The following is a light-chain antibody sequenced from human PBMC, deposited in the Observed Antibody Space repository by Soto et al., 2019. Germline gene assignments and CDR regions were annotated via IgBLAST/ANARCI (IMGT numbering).Light chain of an antibody. J-gene: IGLJ2*01. CDR3: CSYAGSYTL. Sequence: QSALTQPRSVSGSPGQSVTISCTGTSSDVGGYNYVSWYQQHPGKAPKLMIYDVSKRPSGVPDRFSGSKSGNTASLTISGLQAEAEADYYCCSYAGSYTLFGGGPKLTVL. CDR2: DVS. CDR1: SSDVGGYNY. V-gene: IGLV2-11*01.